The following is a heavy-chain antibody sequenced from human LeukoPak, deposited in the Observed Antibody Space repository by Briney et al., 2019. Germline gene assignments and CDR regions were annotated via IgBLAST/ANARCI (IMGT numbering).Heavy chain of an antibody. V-gene: IGHV3-43*02. CDR2: IDKDGRST. CDR3: ATWAFYHSLDV. J-gene: IGHJ6*02. D-gene: IGHD1-26*01. Sequence: PGGSLRLSCAASGFTLGAFAMHWVRQAPGKGLEWVSLIDKDGRSTYYADSVKGRFTISRDNSKNSLYLQMNSLRTEDTALYCCATWAFYHSLDVWGQGTTVTVSS. CDR1: GFTLGAFA.